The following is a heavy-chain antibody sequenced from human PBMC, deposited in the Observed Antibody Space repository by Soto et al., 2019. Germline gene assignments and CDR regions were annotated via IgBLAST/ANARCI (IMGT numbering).Heavy chain of an antibody. J-gene: IGHJ3*02. CDR3: AKATATGGGAFDI. Sequence: GGSLRLSCAASGFICSSYDMSWVRQAPGKGLEWVSTILVDGRTFYVDSVKGRFTISRDNSKNTVYLQMNNLTAEDTALYYCAKATATGGGAFDICGQGTMVTVSS. V-gene: IGHV3-23*01. CDR1: GFICSSYD. D-gene: IGHD2-8*02. CDR2: ILVDGRT.